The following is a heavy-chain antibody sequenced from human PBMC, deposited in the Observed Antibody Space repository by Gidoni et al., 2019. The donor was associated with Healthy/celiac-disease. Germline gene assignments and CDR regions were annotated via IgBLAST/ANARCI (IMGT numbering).Heavy chain of an antibody. CDR1: GFTFSSYA. Sequence: QVQLVESGGGVVQPGRSLRLSCAASGFTFSSYAMHWVRQAPGKGLEWVAVISYDGSNKYYADSVKCRFTISRDNSKNTLYLQMNSLRAEDTAVYYCARSTYDILTGYYPFDYWGQGTLVTVSS. D-gene: IGHD3-9*01. J-gene: IGHJ4*02. V-gene: IGHV3-30*04. CDR3: ARSTYDILTGYYPFDY. CDR2: ISYDGSNK.